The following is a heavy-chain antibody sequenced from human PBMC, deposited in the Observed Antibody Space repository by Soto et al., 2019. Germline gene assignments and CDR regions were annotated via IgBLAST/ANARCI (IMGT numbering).Heavy chain of an antibody. J-gene: IGHJ4*02. CDR2: ISDTGSSH. D-gene: IGHD2-2*01. V-gene: IGHV3-30*18. Sequence: GGSLRLSCVGSGFTFSSYGMHWVRQAPGKGLECVAVISDTGSSHYYAASVEGRFTISRENSKNTLSLHMDRLRVEDTAVYYCAKDRGGDCPDNSCYFGADYWGQGTPVTSPQ. CDR3: AKDRGGDCPDNSCYFGADY. CDR1: GFTFSSYG.